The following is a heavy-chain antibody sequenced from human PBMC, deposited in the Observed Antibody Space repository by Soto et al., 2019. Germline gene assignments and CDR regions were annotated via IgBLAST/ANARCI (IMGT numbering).Heavy chain of an antibody. D-gene: IGHD3-10*01. Sequence: EVQLLESGRDLGQPGGPQRLSCSVSGFTFSSYAMGWVRQAPGKGLEWVSVIRGFSPYTFYAESVKGRFTISRDNAKNSLYLQMNSLRAEDTAVYYCARDRGYDAHDYYYNAMDVWGQGTTVTVSS. CDR1: GFTFSSYA. V-gene: IGHV3-21*01. CDR2: IRGFSPYT. J-gene: IGHJ6*02. CDR3: ARDRGYDAHDYYYNAMDV.